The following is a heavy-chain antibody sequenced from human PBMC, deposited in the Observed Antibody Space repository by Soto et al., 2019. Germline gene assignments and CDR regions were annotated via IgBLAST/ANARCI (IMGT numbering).Heavy chain of an antibody. V-gene: IGHV1-69*04. Sequence: SVKVSCKASGGTFSSYTISWVRQAPEQGLEWMGRIIPILGIANYAQKFQGRVTITADKSTSTAYMELSSLRSEDTAVYYCARDHKYCSSTSCYNYYYMDVWGKGTTVTVSS. CDR1: GGTFSSYT. D-gene: IGHD2-2*02. J-gene: IGHJ6*03. CDR3: ARDHKYCSSTSCYNYYYMDV. CDR2: IIPILGIA.